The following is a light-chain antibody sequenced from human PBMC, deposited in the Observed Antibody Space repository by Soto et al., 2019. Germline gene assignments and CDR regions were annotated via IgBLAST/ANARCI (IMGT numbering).Light chain of an antibody. CDR2: LNSDGSH. V-gene: IGLV4-69*01. CDR3: QTWGTGPVV. J-gene: IGLJ2*01. Sequence: QPVLTQSPSASASLGASVKLTCTLSNGHSRYAIAWHQQQPEKGPRYLMRLNSDGSHSKGDGIPDRFSGSSSGAERYLAISSLQSGDEAGYYCQTWGTGPVVFGGGTKLTLL. CDR1: NGHSRYA.